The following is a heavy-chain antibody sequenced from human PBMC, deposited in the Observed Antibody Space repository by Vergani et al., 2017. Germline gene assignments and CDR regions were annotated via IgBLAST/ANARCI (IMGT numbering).Heavy chain of an antibody. CDR2: VNPEGTNT. D-gene: IGHD1-14*01. Sequence: EVQLVESGGGLAQPGGSLRLSCAASGFTFSRHWMHWFRQAPGKGLVWVSRVNPEGTNTPYADSVKGRFPISRDNAKNMMYLQLNSLRDEDTAVYYCAGDGRIDAEGTGLDCWGERTLVSDCS. CDR3: AGDGRIDAEGTGLDC. J-gene: IGHJ4*02. V-gene: IGHV3-74*01. CDR1: GFTFSRHW.